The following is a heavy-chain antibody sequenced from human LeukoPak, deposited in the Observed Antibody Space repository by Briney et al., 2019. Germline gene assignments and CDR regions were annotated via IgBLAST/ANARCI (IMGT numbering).Heavy chain of an antibody. CDR1: GYSISSGYY. J-gene: IGHJ4*02. D-gene: IGHD2-15*01. Sequence: SETLSLTCTVSGYSISSGYYWGWIRQPPGKGLEWIGNIYHSGNTYYNPSLKSRVTMSVDTSKNQFSLKLSSVTAADTAVYYCATWVVAASNYFDYWGQGTLVTVSS. V-gene: IGHV4-38-2*02. CDR2: IYHSGNT. CDR3: ATWVVAASNYFDY.